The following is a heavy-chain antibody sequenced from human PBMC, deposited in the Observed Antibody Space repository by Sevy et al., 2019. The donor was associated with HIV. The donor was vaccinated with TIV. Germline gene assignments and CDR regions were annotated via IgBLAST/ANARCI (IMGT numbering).Heavy chain of an antibody. CDR3: AREGCTKPHDY. CDR1: GFTFSKYS. V-gene: IGHV3-23*01. D-gene: IGHD2-8*01. CDR2: LSFGCGEI. J-gene: IGHJ4*02. Sequence: GGSLRLSCAASGFTFSKYSMSWVRQPPGKGLECVSTLSFGCGEINYADSVKGRFTISRDNSKSSVYPQMNNLRPEDTAVYYCAREGCTKPHDYWGQGTLVTVSS.